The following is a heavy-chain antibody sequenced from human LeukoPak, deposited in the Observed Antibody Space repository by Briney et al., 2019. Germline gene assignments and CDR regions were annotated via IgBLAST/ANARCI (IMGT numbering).Heavy chain of an antibody. Sequence: SQTLSLTCAISGDSVSSNSAAWNWIRQSPSRGLEWLGRTYYRSKWYNDYAVSVKSRITINPDTSKNQFSLQLNSETPEDTAVYYCARDGTTGTNYYYYYMDVWGKGTTVTVSS. V-gene: IGHV6-1*01. CDR1: GDSVSSNSAA. J-gene: IGHJ6*03. CDR3: ARDGTTGTNYYYYYMDV. D-gene: IGHD1-1*01. CDR2: TYYRSKWYN.